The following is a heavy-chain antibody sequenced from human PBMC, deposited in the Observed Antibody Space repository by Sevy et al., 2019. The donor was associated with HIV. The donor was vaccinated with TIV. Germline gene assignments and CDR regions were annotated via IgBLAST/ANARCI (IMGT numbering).Heavy chain of an antibody. J-gene: IGHJ4*02. CDR2: IPHVEDSD. CDR1: GFTLRESI. CDR3: ARLSSCGGDCYYFDY. D-gene: IGHD2-21*02. Sequence: GGSLRLSCAASGFTLRESIMHWVRQAPGKGLEWVAIIPHVEDSDYYADSVKGRFTISRDNLQMNRLKTEDTAVYYCARLSSCGGDCYYFDYWGQGTLVTVSS. V-gene: IGHV3-30-3*01.